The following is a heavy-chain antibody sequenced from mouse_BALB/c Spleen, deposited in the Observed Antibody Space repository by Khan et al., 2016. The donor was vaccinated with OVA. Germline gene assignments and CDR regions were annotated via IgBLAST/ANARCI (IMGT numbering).Heavy chain of an antibody. Sequence: QVQLKESGPGLVAPSQSLSITCTVSGFSLTGYGVTWVRQPPGKGLEWLGMIWGDGTTDYKSALKSRLSINKDNSKSQVFLKMNSLQTDDTARYYCARAYYGNYSEAMDYWGQGTSVTVSS. CDR3: ARAYYGNYSEAMDY. V-gene: IGHV2-6-7*01. D-gene: IGHD2-1*01. J-gene: IGHJ4*01. CDR1: GFSLTGYG. CDR2: IWGDGTT.